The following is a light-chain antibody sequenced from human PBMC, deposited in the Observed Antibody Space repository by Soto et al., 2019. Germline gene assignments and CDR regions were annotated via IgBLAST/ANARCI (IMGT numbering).Light chain of an antibody. CDR2: VGTGGIVG. CDR3: GTDHGSGSNFAVV. Sequence: QPVLTQTPSASASLGASVTLTCTLSSGYSNYKIDWFQQRPGKGPRFVMRVGTGGIVGSKGDGIPDRFSVLGSGLNRYLTIKNIQEDDESDYYCGTDHGSGSNFAVVFGGGTKLTVL. J-gene: IGLJ2*01. V-gene: IGLV9-49*01. CDR1: SGYSNYK.